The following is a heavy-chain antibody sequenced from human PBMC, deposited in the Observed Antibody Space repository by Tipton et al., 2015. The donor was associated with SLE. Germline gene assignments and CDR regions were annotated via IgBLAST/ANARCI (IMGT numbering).Heavy chain of an antibody. V-gene: IGHV3-21*01. D-gene: IGHD5-18*01. J-gene: IGHJ4*02. CDR2: ISSSSSYI. CDR3: AREVTRTGGYYFDY. CDR1: GFTFSSYG. Sequence: SLRLSCAASGFTFSSYGMNWVRQAPGKGLEWVSSISSSSSYIYYADSVKGRFTISRDNAKNSLYLQMNSLRAEDTAVYYCAREVTRTGGYYFDYWGQGTLVTVSS.